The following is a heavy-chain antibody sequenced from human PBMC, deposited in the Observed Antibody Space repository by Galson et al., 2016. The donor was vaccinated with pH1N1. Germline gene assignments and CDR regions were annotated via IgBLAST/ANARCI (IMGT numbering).Heavy chain of an antibody. J-gene: IGHJ3*02. D-gene: IGHD1-7*01. CDR1: GFPLSTDGMC. Sequence: PALVKPTQTLTLTCTFSGFPLSTDGMCVTWVRQPPGKALEWLAVIDWDDDKHYTSSLKTRLTISKDTSKNQVVLTMTNMDPVDTGTYYCARERGNYPDDSFDIWGQGTPVTVSS. CDR2: IDWDDDK. CDR3: ARERGNYPDDSFDI. V-gene: IGHV2-70*19.